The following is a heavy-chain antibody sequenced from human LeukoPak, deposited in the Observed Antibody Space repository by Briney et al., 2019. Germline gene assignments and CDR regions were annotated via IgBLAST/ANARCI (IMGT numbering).Heavy chain of an antibody. CDR2: ISANGAGT. D-gene: IGHD3-10*01. CDR3: AKDHYVSGRYDAFDI. CDR1: GFTFSNYA. Sequence: GGSLRLSCAASGFTFSNYAMRWFRQAPGKGLEWVSSISANGAGTYYADSVKGRFTISRDNSKNTVYLQMNSLRAEDTAVYYCAKDHYVSGRYDAFDIWGQGTMVTVSS. J-gene: IGHJ3*02. V-gene: IGHV3-23*01.